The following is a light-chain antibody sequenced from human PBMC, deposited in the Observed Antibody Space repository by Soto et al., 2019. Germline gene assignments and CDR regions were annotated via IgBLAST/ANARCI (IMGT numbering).Light chain of an antibody. V-gene: IGKV1-39*01. J-gene: IGKJ1*01. Sequence: DIQMTQSPSSLSAAVGDRVTITCRASQSISTYLNWYQQKPGKAPNLLIHAASSLQSGVPSRFSGSGSGTGFTLTIISLQPEDFATYYCQQSYSAPPWTFGQGTKV. CDR3: QQSYSAPPWT. CDR2: AAS. CDR1: QSISTY.